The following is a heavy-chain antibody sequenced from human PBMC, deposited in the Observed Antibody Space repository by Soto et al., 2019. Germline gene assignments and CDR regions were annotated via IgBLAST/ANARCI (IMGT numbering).Heavy chain of an antibody. D-gene: IGHD3-22*01. CDR1: GGTFSSYA. J-gene: IGHJ3*02. CDR3: AKTRDRDCYDSSGYSDAFDI. Sequence: QVQLVQSGAEVKKPGSSVKVSCKASGGTFSSYAISWVRQAPGQGLDWMGGIIPIFGTANYAQKFQGRVTITADESTSTAYMELSSLSSEDTAVYYCAKTRDRDCYDSSGYSDAFDIGGQGTMVTVSS. V-gene: IGHV1-69*01. CDR2: IIPIFGTA.